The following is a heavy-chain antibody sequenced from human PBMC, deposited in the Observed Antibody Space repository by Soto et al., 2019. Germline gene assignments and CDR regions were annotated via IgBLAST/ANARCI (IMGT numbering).Heavy chain of an antibody. CDR3: VKNSGWFNT. Sequence: QLLQSGGGLVQPGGSLTLSCAASGFTFGTTDMSWVRQAPGEGLEWVSTIDGSGGITYYADSVKGRFTISRDNSRNTVYLQMNSLRGEDTALYYCVKNSGWFNTLGQGALVTVSS. J-gene: IGHJ5*02. CDR1: GFTFGTTD. CDR2: IDGSGGIT. V-gene: IGHV3-23*01. D-gene: IGHD3-10*01.